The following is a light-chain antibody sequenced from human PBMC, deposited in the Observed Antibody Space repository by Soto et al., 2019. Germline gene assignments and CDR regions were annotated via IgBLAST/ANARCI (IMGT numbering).Light chain of an antibody. J-gene: IGKJ2*01. Sequence: EVVMTQSPATLSVSPGERVTFSCRASQSVTTNLAWYQHKPGQSPRLLISDASTGASGIPPRFSGSGSGTEFTLTIDRLQSADFAVYYCQQYGSSPPYTFGQGTKLEIK. V-gene: IGKV3-15*01. CDR2: DAS. CDR3: QQYGSSPPYT. CDR1: QSVTTN.